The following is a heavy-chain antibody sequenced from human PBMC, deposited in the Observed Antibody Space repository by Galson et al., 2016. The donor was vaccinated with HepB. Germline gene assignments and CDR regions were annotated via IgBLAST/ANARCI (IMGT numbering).Heavy chain of an antibody. J-gene: IGHJ4*02. CDR1: GFTFKNYW. Sequence: SLRLSCAASGFTFKNYWMSWVRQAPGKGLEWVANMKPDGSDANYVDSVRGRFTISRDNAKNSLFLQMNVVRAEGTAVYYCATTRLSDNWGQGTLVTVSS. V-gene: IGHV3-7*01. D-gene: IGHD3-16*01. CDR2: MKPDGSDA. CDR3: ATTRLSDN.